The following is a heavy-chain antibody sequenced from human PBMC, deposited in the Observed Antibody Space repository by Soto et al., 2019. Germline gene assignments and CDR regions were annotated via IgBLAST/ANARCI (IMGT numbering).Heavy chain of an antibody. CDR1: GYYSSSYW. J-gene: IGHJ3*01. CDR2: VYISDSET. Sequence: PGESLKISCRGSGYYSSSYWIAWVRQMSGKGLEWVGSVYISDSETKYSPSFQGQVTISADKYTNTAYLYWSSLKASDTAMYYCARRGTLSGRDAFDVWGEGTMATVSS. D-gene: IGHD5-12*01. CDR3: ARRGTLSGRDAFDV. V-gene: IGHV5-51*01.